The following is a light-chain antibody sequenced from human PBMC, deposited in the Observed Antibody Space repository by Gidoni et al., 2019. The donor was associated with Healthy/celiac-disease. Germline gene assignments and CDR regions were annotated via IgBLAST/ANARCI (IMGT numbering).Light chain of an antibody. Sequence: EIVLTQSPATLSLSPGERATLSCRASQSVSSYLAWYQQKPGQAPRLLIYDASNRATGIPGRFSGSGSGTDFTLTISSLEPEDFAVYYCQQRSNWPLTFGGGTKLEFK. V-gene: IGKV3-11*01. CDR2: DAS. J-gene: IGKJ4*01. CDR3: QQRSNWPLT. CDR1: QSVSSY.